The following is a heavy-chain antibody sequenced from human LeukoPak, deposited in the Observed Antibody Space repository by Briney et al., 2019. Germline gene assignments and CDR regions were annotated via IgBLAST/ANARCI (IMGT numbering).Heavy chain of an antibody. CDR1: GYTFTSYG. CDR2: IIPIFGTA. Sequence: ASVKVSCKASGYTFTSYGISWVRQAPGQGLEWMGGIIPIFGTANYAQKFQGRVTITADESTSTAYMELSSLRSEDTAVYYCARGIDKPRYNWNSWKYYYYYMDVWGKGTTVTVSS. J-gene: IGHJ6*03. V-gene: IGHV1-69*13. CDR3: ARGIDKPRYNWNSWKYYYYYMDV. D-gene: IGHD1-7*01.